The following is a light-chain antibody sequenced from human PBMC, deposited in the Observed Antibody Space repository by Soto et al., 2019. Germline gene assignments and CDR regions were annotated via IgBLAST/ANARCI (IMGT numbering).Light chain of an antibody. Sequence: EIVLTQSPGTLSLSPGERATLSCRASQSVSSNYLAWYQQKPGQAPRLLIYGASSRATGIPDRFSGSGSGTEFTLTISRLEPEDFAVYYCQQYNNWSPWYTFGQGTKLEIK. J-gene: IGKJ2*01. CDR3: QQYNNWSPWYT. CDR2: GAS. V-gene: IGKV3-20*01. CDR1: QSVSSNY.